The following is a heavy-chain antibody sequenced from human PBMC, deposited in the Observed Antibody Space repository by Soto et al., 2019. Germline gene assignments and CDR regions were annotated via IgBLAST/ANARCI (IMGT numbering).Heavy chain of an antibody. CDR3: ARDLVYGYHYGSGSYTAFDY. Sequence: GGSLRLSCVASGFAFSSYRMNWVRKAPGKGLEWVSYITSSSSTIYYADSVKGRFTISRDNAKNSLYLQMNSLRAEDTAVYYCARDLVYGYHYGSGSYTAFDYWGQGT. D-gene: IGHD3-10*01. CDR1: GFAFSSYR. J-gene: IGHJ4*02. V-gene: IGHV3-48*01. CDR2: ITSSSSTI.